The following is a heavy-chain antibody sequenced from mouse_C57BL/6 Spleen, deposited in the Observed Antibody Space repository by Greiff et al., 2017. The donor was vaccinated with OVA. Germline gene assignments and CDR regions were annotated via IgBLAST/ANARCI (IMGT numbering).Heavy chain of an antibody. J-gene: IGHJ4*01. Sequence: QVQLQQPGAELVMPGASVKLSCKASGYTFTSYWMHWVKQRPGQGLEWIGEIDPSDSYTNYNQKSKGKSTLTVDKSSSTAYMQLSSLTSEDSAVYYCARVYYYGSAYAMDYWGQGTSVTVSS. D-gene: IGHD1-1*01. CDR2: IDPSDSYT. CDR3: ARVYYYGSAYAMDY. CDR1: GYTFTSYW. V-gene: IGHV1-69*01.